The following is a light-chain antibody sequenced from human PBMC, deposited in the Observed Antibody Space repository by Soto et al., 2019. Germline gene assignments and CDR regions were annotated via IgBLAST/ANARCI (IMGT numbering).Light chain of an antibody. CDR1: QSVSSSY. V-gene: IGKV3-20*01. J-gene: IGKJ1*01. CDR3: QQYGSSPEWT. Sequence: EIVMTQSPVTLSVSPGERATLSCRASQSVSSSYLAWYQQKPGQAPRLLIYAASSRATGIPDRFSGSGSGTDFTLTISRLEPEDFAVYYCQQYGSSPEWTFGQGTEVDIK. CDR2: AAS.